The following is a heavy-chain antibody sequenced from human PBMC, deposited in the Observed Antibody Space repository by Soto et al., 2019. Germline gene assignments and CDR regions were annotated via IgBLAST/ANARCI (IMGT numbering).Heavy chain of an antibody. J-gene: IGHJ4*02. CDR1: GFTFSSYA. Sequence: GGSLRLSCAASGFTFSSYAMSWVRQAPGKGLEWVSAISGSGGTTYYADSVKGRFTISRDNSKNTLYLQMNSLRAEDTAVYYCARPGDSYGQFNYYFDYWGQGTLVTVSS. D-gene: IGHD5-18*01. V-gene: IGHV3-23*01. CDR2: ISGSGGTT. CDR3: ARPGDSYGQFNYYFDY.